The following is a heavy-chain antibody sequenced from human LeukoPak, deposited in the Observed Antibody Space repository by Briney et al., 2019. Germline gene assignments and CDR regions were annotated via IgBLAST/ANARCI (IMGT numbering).Heavy chain of an antibody. CDR3: ARWDGSYYEALC. CDR1: GGSFSGYY. D-gene: IGHD1-26*01. Sequence: SETLSLTCAVYGGSFSGYYWSWIRQPPGKGLEWIGEINHSGSTNYNPSRKSRVTISVDTSKNQFSLKLSSVTAADTAVYYCARWDGSYYEALCWGQGTLVTVSS. J-gene: IGHJ4*02. CDR2: INHSGST. V-gene: IGHV4-34*01.